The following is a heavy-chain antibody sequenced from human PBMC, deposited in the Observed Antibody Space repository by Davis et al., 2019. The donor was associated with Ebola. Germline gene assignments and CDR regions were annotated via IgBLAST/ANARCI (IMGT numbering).Heavy chain of an antibody. J-gene: IGHJ4*02. V-gene: IGHV3-11*05. CDR2: ISSSSSYT. Sequence: GESLKISCAASGFTFSDYYMSWIRQAPGKGLEWVSYISSSSSYTNYADSVKGRFTISRDNAKNSLYLQMNSLIDEDTAVYYCARDASPYYDFWSDGLGYWGQGTLVTVSS. CDR3: ARDASPYYDFWSDGLGY. CDR1: GFTFSDYY. D-gene: IGHD3-3*01.